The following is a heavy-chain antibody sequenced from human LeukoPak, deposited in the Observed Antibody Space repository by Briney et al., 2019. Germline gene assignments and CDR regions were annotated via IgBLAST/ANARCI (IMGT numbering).Heavy chain of an antibody. CDR2: ISWNSGSI. Sequence: GGSLRLSCAASGFTFDDYAMHWVRQAPGKGLEWVSGISWNSGSIGYADSVKGRFTISRDNAKNSLYLQMNSLRAEDTALYYCAAMNCDFWSGYYIGAFDIWGQGTMVTVSS. D-gene: IGHD3-3*01. CDR3: AAMNCDFWSGYYIGAFDI. J-gene: IGHJ3*02. V-gene: IGHV3-9*01. CDR1: GFTFDDYA.